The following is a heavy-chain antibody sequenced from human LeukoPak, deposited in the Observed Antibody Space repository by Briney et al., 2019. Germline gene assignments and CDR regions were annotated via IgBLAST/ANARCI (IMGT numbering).Heavy chain of an antibody. D-gene: IGHD6-13*01. Sequence: GASVKVSCKASGYTFTSYGISWVRQAPGQGLEWMGWISAYNGNTNYAQKLQGRVTMTTDTSTSTAYMELRSLRSDDTAVYYCARSTGAAASQGASYYYYYYMDVWGKGTTVTVSS. V-gene: IGHV1-18*01. CDR3: ARSTGAAASQGASYYYYYYMDV. CDR1: GYTFTSYG. J-gene: IGHJ6*03. CDR2: ISAYNGNT.